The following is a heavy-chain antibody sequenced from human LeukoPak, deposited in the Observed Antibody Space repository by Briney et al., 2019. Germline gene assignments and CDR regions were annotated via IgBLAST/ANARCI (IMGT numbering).Heavy chain of an antibody. J-gene: IGHJ4*02. CDR2: ISYDGGNK. Sequence: GGSLRLSCSASGFTFSSYGIHWVRQAPGKGLEWVALISYDGGNKYYADSVKGRFTISRDNSKNTVYLRMNSLRTEDTAVYYCARAPGYYDSSGYYYDYYCDSWGQGALVTVSS. CDR1: GFTFSSYG. CDR3: ARAPGYYDSSGYYYDYYCDS. V-gene: IGHV3-30*01. D-gene: IGHD3-22*01.